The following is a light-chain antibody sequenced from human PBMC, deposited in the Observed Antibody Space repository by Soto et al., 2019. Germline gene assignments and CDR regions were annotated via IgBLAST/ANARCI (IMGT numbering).Light chain of an antibody. J-gene: IGKJ1*01. V-gene: IGKV3-15*01. CDR3: QQYNNWPRT. CDR1: QSVSSN. Sequence: EVLMTQSPATLSVSPGERATLSCRASQSVSSNLAWYQQKPCQAPRLLIYGASTRATGIPARFSGSGSGTEFTLTISSLQSEDFAVYYCQQYNNWPRTFGQGTKVDI. CDR2: GAS.